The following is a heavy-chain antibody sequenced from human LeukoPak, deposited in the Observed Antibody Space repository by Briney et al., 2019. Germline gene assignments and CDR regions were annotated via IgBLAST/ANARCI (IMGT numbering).Heavy chain of an antibody. CDR1: GFTFSSFA. V-gene: IGHV3-23*01. CDR3: AKGRASIAVAGDDY. D-gene: IGHD6-19*01. J-gene: IGHJ4*02. Sequence: GGSLRLSCAASGFTFSSFAMSWVRQAPGKGLEWVSAISGSGGSTYYADSVKGRFTISRDNSKNTLYLQMNSLRAEDTAVYYCAKGRASIAVAGDDYWGQGTLVTVSS. CDR2: ISGSGGST.